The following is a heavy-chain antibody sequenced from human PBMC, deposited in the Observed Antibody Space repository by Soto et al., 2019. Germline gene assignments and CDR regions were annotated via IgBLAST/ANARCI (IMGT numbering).Heavy chain of an antibody. D-gene: IGHD2-8*01. Sequence: GGSLRLSCAASGFTFSSKYMSWVRQAPGKGLEWVSISSSSSPTYYADSVKGRFTIPRDNAKNSLYLQMNSLRAEDTAVYYCARKAPSLIVLMGRGAFDIWGQGTMVTVSS. J-gene: IGHJ3*02. CDR2: SSSSSPT. CDR1: GFTFSSKY. CDR3: ARKAPSLIVLMGRGAFDI. V-gene: IGHV3-48*01.